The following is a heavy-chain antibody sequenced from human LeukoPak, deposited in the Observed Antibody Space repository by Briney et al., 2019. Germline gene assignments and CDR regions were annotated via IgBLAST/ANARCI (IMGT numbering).Heavy chain of an antibody. Sequence: GGSLRLSCAASGFTFSSYSMNWVRQAPGKGLEWVSSISSSSSYIYYADSVKGRFTVSRDNAKNSLYLQMNSLRAEDTAVYYCVRARGYCSGGGCYRNEYFQHWGQGTLDTVSS. CDR1: GFTFSSYS. J-gene: IGHJ1*01. CDR3: VRARGYCSGGGCYRNEYFQH. CDR2: ISSSSSYI. D-gene: IGHD2-15*01. V-gene: IGHV3-21*01.